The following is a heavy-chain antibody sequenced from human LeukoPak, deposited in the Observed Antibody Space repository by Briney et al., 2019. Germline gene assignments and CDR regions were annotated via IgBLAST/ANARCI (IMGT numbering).Heavy chain of an antibody. J-gene: IGHJ4*02. CDR3: ARNLPYYYGSGSYYHRFDY. V-gene: IGHV1-69*13. CDR1: GYTFTGYY. CDR2: IIPIFGTA. Sequence: SGKVSFKSSGYTFTGYYMHWVRQAPGQGLGWMGGIIPIFGTANYEHKFQGRVTITADESTSTAYMELSSLRSEDTAVYYCARNLPYYYGSGSYYHRFDYWGQGTLVTVSS. D-gene: IGHD3-10*01.